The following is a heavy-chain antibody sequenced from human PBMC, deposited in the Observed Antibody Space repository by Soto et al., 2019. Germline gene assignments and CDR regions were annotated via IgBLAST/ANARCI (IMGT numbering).Heavy chain of an antibody. D-gene: IGHD6-13*01. J-gene: IGHJ3*02. Sequence: QVQLQESGPGLVKPSQTLSLTCTVSGGSISSCGYYWSWIRQHPGKGLEWIGYIYYSGSTYYNPSLKSRVTISVDTSKNQFSLKLSSVTAADTAVYYCALGTAAAGTAQTAFDIWGQGTMVTVSS. CDR2: IYYSGST. CDR3: ALGTAAAGTAQTAFDI. CDR1: GGSISSCGYY. V-gene: IGHV4-31*03.